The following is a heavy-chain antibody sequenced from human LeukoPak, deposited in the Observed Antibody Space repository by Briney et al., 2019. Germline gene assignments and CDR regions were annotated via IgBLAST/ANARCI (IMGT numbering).Heavy chain of an antibody. J-gene: IGHJ4*02. CDR3: AKDIGTGSYYHFDY. CDR2: ISGSGGST. D-gene: IGHD1-26*01. V-gene: IGHV3-23*01. Sequence: PGGSLRLSCAASGFTFSSYGMSWVRQAPGKGLEWVSAISGSGGSTYYADSVKGRFTISRDNAKNSLYLQMTSLRAEDTALYYCAKDIGTGSYYHFDYWGQGTLVTVSS. CDR1: GFTFSSYG.